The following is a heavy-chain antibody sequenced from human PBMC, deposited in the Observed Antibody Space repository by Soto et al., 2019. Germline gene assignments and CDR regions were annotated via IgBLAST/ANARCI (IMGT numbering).Heavy chain of an antibody. CDR2: ISSSSSYI. CDR1: GFTFSSYS. V-gene: IGHV3-21*01. Sequence: PGGSLRLSCAASGFTFSSYSMNWVRQAPGKGLEWVSSISSSSSYIYYADSVKGRFTISRDNAKNSLYLQMNSLRAEDTAVYYCARSPYSMVRERKGPDYLGQGTLVTVSS. D-gene: IGHD3-10*01. J-gene: IGHJ4*02. CDR3: ARSPYSMVRERKGPDY.